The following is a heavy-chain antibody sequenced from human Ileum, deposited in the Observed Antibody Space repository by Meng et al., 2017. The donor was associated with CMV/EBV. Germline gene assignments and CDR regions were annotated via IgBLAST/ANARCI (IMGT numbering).Heavy chain of an antibody. V-gene: IGHV4-34*01. CDR3: ARGQRITLVRGGRFDP. CDR1: GGSFSDYF. D-gene: IGHD3-10*01. J-gene: IGHJ5*02. CDR2: INYSGRT. Sequence: YGGSFSDYFWAWFRQTPGKGLEWIGEINYSGRTNYNSSLESRVTISLDPSKNQCSLKLISVTAADTAVYYCARGQRITLVRGGRFDPWGQGTLVTVSS.